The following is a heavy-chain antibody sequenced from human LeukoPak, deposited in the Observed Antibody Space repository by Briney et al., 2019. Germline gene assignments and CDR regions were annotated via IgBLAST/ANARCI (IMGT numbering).Heavy chain of an antibody. CDR2: ISYSWGT. D-gene: IGHD5-24*01. CDR1: GGSISSYY. V-gene: IGHV4-59*01. Sequence: PSQTLSLTCTVSGGSISSYYWSWIRQPPGKGLEWIGYISYSWGTNYNPSLTSRVTISVDTSKNQFSLKLTSVAAAVTAAYYCVRTALSRLEGAFDIWGLGTMVTVSS. CDR3: VRTALSRLEGAFDI. J-gene: IGHJ3*02.